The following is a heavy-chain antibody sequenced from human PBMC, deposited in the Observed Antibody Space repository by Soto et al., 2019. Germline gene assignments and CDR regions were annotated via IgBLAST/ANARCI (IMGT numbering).Heavy chain of an antibody. J-gene: IGHJ6*02. CDR2: ISYDGSNK. V-gene: IGHV3-30-3*01. Sequence: QVQLVESGGGVVQPGRSLRLSCAASGFTFSSYAMHWVRQAPGKGLEWVAVISYDGSNKYYADSVKGRFTISRDNSKNTLYLQMNSLRAEDTAVYYCARGGGGSSWYIFAQYSMDVWGQGTTVTVSS. CDR3: ARGGGGSSWYIFAQYSMDV. CDR1: GFTFSSYA. D-gene: IGHD6-13*01.